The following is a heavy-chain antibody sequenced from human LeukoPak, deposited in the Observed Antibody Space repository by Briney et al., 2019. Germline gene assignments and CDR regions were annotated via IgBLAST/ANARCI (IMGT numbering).Heavy chain of an antibody. CDR1: GGSISSSNW. D-gene: IGHD6-13*01. CDR3: ATTSAAGTQLAWFDP. J-gene: IGHJ5*02. Sequence: KPSETLSLTCAVSGGSISSSNWWSWVRQPPGKGLEWIGEIYHSGSTNYNPSLKSRVTISLDKSKNQFSLKLSSVTAADTAVYYCATTSAAGTQLAWFDPWGQGTLVTVSS. V-gene: IGHV4-4*02. CDR2: IYHSGST.